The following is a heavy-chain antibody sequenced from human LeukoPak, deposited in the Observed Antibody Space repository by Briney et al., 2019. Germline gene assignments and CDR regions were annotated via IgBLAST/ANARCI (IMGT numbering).Heavy chain of an antibody. CDR3: ARPDCGGDCRLIQC. CDR2: INPNSGDT. CDR1: GYTFTGYY. D-gene: IGHD2-21*01. J-gene: IGHJ1*01. V-gene: IGHV1-2*02. Sequence: ASVKVSCKASGYTFTGYYIHWVRQSPGQGLEWVGWINPNSGDTEFAQKFQGRVTMTRDTSISTAYMELSRLRSDDTAVYYCARPDCGGDCRLIQCWGQGTLVTVSS.